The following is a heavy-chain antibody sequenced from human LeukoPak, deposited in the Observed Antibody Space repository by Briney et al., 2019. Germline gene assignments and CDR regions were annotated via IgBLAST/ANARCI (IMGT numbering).Heavy chain of an antibody. V-gene: IGHV1-69*13. CDR1: GGTFSSYA. Sequence: ASVKVSCKASGGTFSSYAISWVRQAPGQGLEWVGGIIPIFGTANYAQKFQGRVTITADESTSTAYMELSSLRPEDTAVYYCATVTVVNPTGVFDYWGQGTLVTVSS. CDR3: ATVTVVNPTGVFDY. CDR2: IIPIFGTA. D-gene: IGHD4-23*01. J-gene: IGHJ4*02.